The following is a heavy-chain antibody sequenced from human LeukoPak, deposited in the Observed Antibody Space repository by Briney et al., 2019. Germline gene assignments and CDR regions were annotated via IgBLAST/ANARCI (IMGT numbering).Heavy chain of an antibody. CDR3: ARETPEQYRGSYFDY. Sequence: SQTPSLTCSVSGGSVNNGGYYWSWIRQPPGEGLEWIGWENYYNVSLRSRVTISVDRSKNQFSLKLISVTAADTAVYFCARETPEQYRGSYFDYWGQGILVTVSS. D-gene: IGHD6-6*01. J-gene: IGHJ4*02. CDR2: EN. CDR1: GGSVNNGGYY. V-gene: IGHV4-30-2*01.